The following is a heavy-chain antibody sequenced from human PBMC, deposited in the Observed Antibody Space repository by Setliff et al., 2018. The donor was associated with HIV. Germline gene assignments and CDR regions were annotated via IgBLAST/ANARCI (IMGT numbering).Heavy chain of an antibody. CDR2: IYHSGST. V-gene: IGHV4-39*01. Sequence: SETLSLTCTAFGGSISSGSYYWAWIRQPPGKCLETLGRDLEWIGHIYHSGSTYYNPSLRSRVTMSIDTSKNQFSLKLNSVTAADTAVYYCARVWLHFGADILRFDPWGQGLLVTVSS. CDR1: GGSISSGSYY. CDR3: ARVWLHFGADILRFDP. J-gene: IGHJ5*02. D-gene: IGHD3-16*01.